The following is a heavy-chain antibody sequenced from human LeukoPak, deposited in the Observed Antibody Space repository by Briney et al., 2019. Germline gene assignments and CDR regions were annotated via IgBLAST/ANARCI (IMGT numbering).Heavy chain of an antibody. Sequence: GGALRLSSAASVVCFSTYAMHCGCEGLGGGGGWGAVIWNDEGNRFYADSVRGRVTISRENSKNSLYMRMCTLRDAGTGVYYCARDDYSKPSGGTRASGQGTLVTVST. D-gene: IGHD6-13*01. CDR1: VVCFSTYA. CDR3: ARDDYSKPSGGTRA. CDR2: IWNDEGNR. J-gene: IGHJ5*02. V-gene: IGHV3-33*01.